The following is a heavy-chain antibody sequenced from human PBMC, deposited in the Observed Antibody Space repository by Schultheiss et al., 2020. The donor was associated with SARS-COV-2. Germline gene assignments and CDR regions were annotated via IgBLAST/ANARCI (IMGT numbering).Heavy chain of an antibody. V-gene: IGHV4-4*07. CDR2: IYTSGST. J-gene: IGHJ4*02. CDR1: GGSISSYY. Sequence: SQTLSLTCTVSGGSISSYYWSWIRQPAGKGLEWIGRIYTSGSTNYNPSLKSRVTMSVDTSKNQFSLKLSSVTAADTALYYCAKAGYCTNGVCHFDYWGQGTLVTVSS. D-gene: IGHD2-8*01. CDR3: AKAGYCTNGVCHFDY.